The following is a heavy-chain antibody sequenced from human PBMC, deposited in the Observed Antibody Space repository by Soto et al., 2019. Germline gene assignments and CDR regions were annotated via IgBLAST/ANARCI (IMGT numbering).Heavy chain of an antibody. CDR1: GFTFSSFG. V-gene: IGHV3-23*01. CDR3: TKDSGWTSAD. Sequence: EVQLLESGGGLVQPGGSLRLSCAASGFTFSSFGMSWVRQAPGKGLEWVSGISGDTGTAYYADSVKGRFTVSRDSSKNTLYLQMNGRRAEDTAVYYCTKDSGWTSADGGQGTLVTVSS. CDR2: ISGDTGTA. J-gene: IGHJ4*02. D-gene: IGHD3-10*01.